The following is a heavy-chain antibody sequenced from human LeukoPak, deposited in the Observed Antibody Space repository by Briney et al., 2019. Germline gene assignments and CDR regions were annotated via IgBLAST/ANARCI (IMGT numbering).Heavy chain of an antibody. CDR2: ISAYNGNT. CDR1: GYTFTSYG. J-gene: IGHJ5*02. Sequence: ASVKVSCKASGYTFTSYGISWVRQAPGQGLEWIGWISAYNGNTNYAQKLQGRVTMTTDTSTSTAYMELRSLRSDDTAVYYCARHIITMVRGVPYWFDPWGQGTLVTVSS. D-gene: IGHD3-10*01. V-gene: IGHV1-18*01. CDR3: ARHIITMVRGVPYWFDP.